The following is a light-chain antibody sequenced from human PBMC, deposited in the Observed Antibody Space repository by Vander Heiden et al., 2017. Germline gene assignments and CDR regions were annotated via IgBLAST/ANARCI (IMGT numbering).Light chain of an antibody. CDR1: HIGSKR. CDR3: QVWDSSSDHWV. Sequence: SYVLPQPPSVSVAPGQTARVTCGGNHIGSKRVHWYQHKPGQAPGLVVYDDSDPPSGTPERFCGSNSGNTATLTTSRGEAGDEADYYCQVWDSSSDHWVFGGGTKLTVL. J-gene: IGLJ3*02. CDR2: DDS. V-gene: IGLV3-21*02.